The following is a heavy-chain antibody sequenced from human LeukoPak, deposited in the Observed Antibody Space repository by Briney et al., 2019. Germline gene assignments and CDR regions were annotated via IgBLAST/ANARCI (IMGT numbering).Heavy chain of an antibody. D-gene: IGHD1-26*01. CDR2: IYPGDSDN. J-gene: IGHJ6*03. Sequence: GESLKISCKGFGYSFSGYWIGRVRQMPGKGLEWIGIIYPGDSDNRFSTSFQGPVTISADKSISTAYLQWSSLKASDTAMYYCARIRVGATGGLYYYYYMDVWGKGTTVTVSS. CDR3: ARIRVGATGGLYYYYYMDV. V-gene: IGHV5-51*01. CDR1: GYSFSGYW.